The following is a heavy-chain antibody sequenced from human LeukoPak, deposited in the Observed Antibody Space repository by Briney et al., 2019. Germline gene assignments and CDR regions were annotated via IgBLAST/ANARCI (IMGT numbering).Heavy chain of an antibody. CDR2: SNPKSGDT. CDR3: ASPEPYGDAFDI. V-gene: IGHV1-2*02. D-gene: IGHD4-17*01. CDR1: GYTFTSYY. J-gene: IGHJ3*02. Sequence: GASVKVSCKASGYTFTSYYIHWVRQVPGQGLEWMGWSNPKSGDTNYAQKFQGRVTMTRDTSISTAYMELSRLRSDDTAVYYCASPEPYGDAFDIWGQGTMVTVSS.